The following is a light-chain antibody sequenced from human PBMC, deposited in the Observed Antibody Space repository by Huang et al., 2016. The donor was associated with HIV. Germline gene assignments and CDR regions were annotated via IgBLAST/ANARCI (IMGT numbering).Light chain of an antibody. V-gene: IGKV1-39*01. CDR2: AAS. J-gene: IGKJ1*01. Sequence: DILMTQSPPSLSASAGDRVIITCRASHDINTYLNWYQHKPGKAPQLLIYAASSLQSGVPSRFYGSGSGTDFTLTISSLQPEDFGSYYCQQSFNTPWTFGQGTKVEIK. CDR3: QQSFNTPWT. CDR1: HDINTY.